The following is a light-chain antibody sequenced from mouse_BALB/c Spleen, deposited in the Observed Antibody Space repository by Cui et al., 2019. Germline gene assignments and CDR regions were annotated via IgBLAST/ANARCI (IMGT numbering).Light chain of an antibody. Sequence: IVMTQSHKSMSTSVGDSVSIPCKASQDVSTAVAWYQQKPGQSPKLLIYWASTRHTGVPDRFTGSGSGTDYTLTISSVQAEDLALYYCQQHYSTPYTFGGGTKLEIK. CDR2: WAS. CDR1: QDVSTA. V-gene: IGKV6-25*01. J-gene: IGKJ2*01. CDR3: QQHYSTPYT.